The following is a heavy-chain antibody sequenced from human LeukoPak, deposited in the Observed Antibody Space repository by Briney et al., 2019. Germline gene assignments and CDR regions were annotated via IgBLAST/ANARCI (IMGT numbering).Heavy chain of an antibody. CDR1: GFTFSSYA. Sequence: GGSLRLSYAASGFTFSSYAMSWVRQAPGKGLEWVSAISGSGGSTYYADSVKGRFTISRDNSKNTLYLQMNSLRAEDTAVYYCAKDRSHYDYVWGSYRYTGLFDHWGQGTLVTASS. D-gene: IGHD3-16*02. J-gene: IGHJ4*02. CDR3: AKDRSHYDYVWGSYRYTGLFDH. V-gene: IGHV3-23*01. CDR2: ISGSGGST.